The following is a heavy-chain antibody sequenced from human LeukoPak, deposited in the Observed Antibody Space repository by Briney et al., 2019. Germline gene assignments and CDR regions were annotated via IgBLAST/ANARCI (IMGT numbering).Heavy chain of an antibody. D-gene: IGHD6-19*01. Sequence: GGSLRLSCAASGFSFSSYGMHWVRQAPGKGLAWVAVIWYDGSNKYYADSVKGRFTISRDNSKNTLYLQMNSLRAEDTAVYYCARSGQWLERFDYWGQGTLVTVSS. V-gene: IGHV3-33*01. CDR1: GFSFSSYG. J-gene: IGHJ4*02. CDR2: IWYDGSNK. CDR3: ARSGQWLERFDY.